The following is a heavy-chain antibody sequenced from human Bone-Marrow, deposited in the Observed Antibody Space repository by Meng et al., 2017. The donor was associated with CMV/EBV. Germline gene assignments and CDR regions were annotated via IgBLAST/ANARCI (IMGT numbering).Heavy chain of an antibody. CDR3: ARGGYYDFYLSWFDP. V-gene: IGHV4-39*07. J-gene: IGHJ5*02. CDR1: GGSISSSSYY. D-gene: IGHD2/OR15-2a*01. CDR2: INHSGST. Sequence: SETLSLTCTVSGGSISSSSYYWGWIRQPPGKGLEWIGEINHSGSTNYNPSLKSRVTISVDTSKNQFSLKRSSVTAADTAVYYCARGGYYDFYLSWFDPWGQGSLVTVSS.